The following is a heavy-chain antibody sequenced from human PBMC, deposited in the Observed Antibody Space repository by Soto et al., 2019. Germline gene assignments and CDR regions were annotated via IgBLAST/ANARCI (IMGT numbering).Heavy chain of an antibody. V-gene: IGHV1-2*02. D-gene: IGHD3-10*01. Sequence: QVLLVQSGTDVKNPGASVKVSCKASGYVFGDFYLHWVRLAPGKWPEWMGWINPHSGATHYSKSFQGRVTLTSDTSRSTAYMELRSLRSDDTALYYCARVGERCDGGSCSYFFYYGMDAWVQGTAVTVSS. CDR2: INPHSGAT. CDR3: ARVGERCDGGSCSYFFYYGMDA. J-gene: IGHJ6*01. CDR1: GYVFGDFY.